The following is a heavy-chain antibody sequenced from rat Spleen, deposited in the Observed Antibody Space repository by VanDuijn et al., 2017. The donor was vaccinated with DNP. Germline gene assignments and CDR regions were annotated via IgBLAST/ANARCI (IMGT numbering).Heavy chain of an antibody. CDR2: ISYEGSRT. J-gene: IGHJ1*01. D-gene: IGHD1-12*02. CDR1: GFTFSDYY. Sequence: EVQLVESGGGLVQPGRSLKVSCAASGFTFSDYYMAWVRQAPKKGLEWVASISYEGSRTYYGDSVRGRFTISRDNAKSTLYLQMNSLRSEDTATYYCARSNTYYDGTYYYWYFDLWGPGTMVTVSS. V-gene: IGHV5-22*01. CDR3: ARSNTYYDGTYYYWYFDL.